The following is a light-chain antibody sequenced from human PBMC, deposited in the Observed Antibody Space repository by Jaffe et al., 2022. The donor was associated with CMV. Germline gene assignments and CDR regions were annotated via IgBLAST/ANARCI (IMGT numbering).Light chain of an antibody. CDR3: SSYAGSDNWV. CDR2: EIN. V-gene: IGLV2-8*01. CDR1: SSDVGGSNH. Sequence: QSALTQPPSASGSPGQSVTISCTGTSSDVGGSNHVSWYQQHPGKAPKLIIYEINKRPSGVPDRFSGSKSGNTASLTVSGLQAEDEADYYCSSYAGSDNWVFGGGTKLTVL. J-gene: IGLJ3*02.